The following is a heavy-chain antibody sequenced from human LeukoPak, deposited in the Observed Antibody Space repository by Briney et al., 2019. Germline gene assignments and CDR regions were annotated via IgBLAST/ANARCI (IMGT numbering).Heavy chain of an antibody. CDR3: TALYGGFDP. D-gene: IGHD2-21*02. J-gene: IGHJ5*02. CDR2: IKSDGSGE. CDR1: GLTFSENFG. V-gene: IGHV3-7*01. Sequence: GSLLLSCAASGLTFSENFGMSWVRQAPGKGLEWLANIKSDGSGEYYVDSVKGRFTISTDSGKNSVSLQMNSLRPEDTAVYYCTALYGGFDPWGQGTLVTVSS.